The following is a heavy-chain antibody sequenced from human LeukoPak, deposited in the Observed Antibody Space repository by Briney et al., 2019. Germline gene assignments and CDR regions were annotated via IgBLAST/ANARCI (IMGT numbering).Heavy chain of an antibody. D-gene: IGHD3-10*01. J-gene: IGHJ4*02. CDR2: ISGHDGNT. Sequence: GASVKVSCKASGYTFTSYGFSWVRQAPGQGLEWVGWISGHDGNTKYAQKYQGRVTMTTETSTSTAYMELSSLGSDDTAVYHCVRDAYGSGKGFFDYWGQGTLVTVSP. CDR3: VRDAYGSGKGFFDY. V-gene: IGHV1-18*01. CDR1: GYTFTSYG.